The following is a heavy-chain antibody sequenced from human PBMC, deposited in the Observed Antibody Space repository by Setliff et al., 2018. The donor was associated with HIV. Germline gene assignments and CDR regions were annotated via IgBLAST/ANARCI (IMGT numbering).Heavy chain of an antibody. CDR1: GYIFTRSG. CDR3: ARSGWTNYVVSPPSAMDV. CDR2: ISAYNGNT. V-gene: IGHV1-18*01. D-gene: IGHD3-16*01. J-gene: IGHJ6*02. Sequence: ASVKVSCKASGYIFTRSGFNWVRQAPGRGLEWIGWISAYNGNTYSAQKFQGRVTMTTDSSTSTAYMELRSLRSDDTAMYYCARSGWTNYVVSPPSAMDVWGQGTTGTVS.